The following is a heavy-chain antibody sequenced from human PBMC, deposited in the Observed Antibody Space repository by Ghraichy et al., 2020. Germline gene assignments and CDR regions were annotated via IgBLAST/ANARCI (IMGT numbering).Heavy chain of an antibody. CDR3: AKYSSHWWNDVLDI. Sequence: GGSLRLSCAASGFTFSSYAMGWFRQAPGKGLEWVSAITGSGDNTQYADSVKGRFTFSRDNSKNTLYLQLSSLRAEDTAVYYCAKYSSHWWNDVLDIWGQGTMVTVYS. V-gene: IGHV3-23*01. CDR2: ITGSGDNT. CDR1: GFTFSSYA. J-gene: IGHJ3*02. D-gene: IGHD2-8*02.